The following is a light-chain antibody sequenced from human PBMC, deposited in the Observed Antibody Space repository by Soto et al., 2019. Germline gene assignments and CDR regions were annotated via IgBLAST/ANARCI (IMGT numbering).Light chain of an antibody. CDR1: QSVSGN. J-gene: IGKJ3*01. Sequence: EIVMTQSPATLSVSPGERATLSCRASQSVSGNLAWYQQKPGQDPRLLIYAASTRANGIPARFSGSGSGTEFTPTISSLQSEDFAVYYCQQYNNWPPITFGPGTKVDIK. V-gene: IGKV3-15*01. CDR3: QQYNNWPPIT. CDR2: AAS.